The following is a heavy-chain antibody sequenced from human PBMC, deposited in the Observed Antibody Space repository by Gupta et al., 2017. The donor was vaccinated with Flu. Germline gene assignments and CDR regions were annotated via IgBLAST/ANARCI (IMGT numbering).Heavy chain of an antibody. V-gene: IGHV3-73*02. CDR2: IKADGDTDVT. J-gene: IGHJ3*02. Sequence: VQLVASGGALVRPGESLTISCAASGLPSTGAPTHWVRQTPGEGPEWICRIKADGDTDVTEFAVSVKGRFAIYRDDSKNLAHRQMSRLRHDDTAIYDCASLVNVIDARDIWGPGT. CDR3: ASLVNVIDARDI. D-gene: IGHD2/OR15-2a*01. CDR1: GLPSTGAP.